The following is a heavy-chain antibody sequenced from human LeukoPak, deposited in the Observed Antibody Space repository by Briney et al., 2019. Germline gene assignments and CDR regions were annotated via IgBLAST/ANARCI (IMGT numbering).Heavy chain of an antibody. Sequence: SVKVSCKVSGYTLTELSMHWVRQAPGQGLEWMGGIIPIFGTANYAQKFQGRVTITADESTSTAYMELSSLRSEDTAVYYCASGPSQFGQFGMDVWGQGTTVTVSS. CDR3: ASGPSQFGQFGMDV. CDR1: GYTLTELS. J-gene: IGHJ6*02. V-gene: IGHV1-69*13. D-gene: IGHD3-10*01. CDR2: IIPIFGTA.